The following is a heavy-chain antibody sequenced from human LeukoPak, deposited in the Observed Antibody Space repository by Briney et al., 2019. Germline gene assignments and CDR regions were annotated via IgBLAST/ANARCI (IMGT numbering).Heavy chain of an antibody. V-gene: IGHV3-11*06. Sequence: GGSLRLSCAASGFSFSDNYMSWIRQAPGKGLEWVSYISNSGSYTNYPDSVKGRFTISRDNAKNSLHLQMNTLRAEDTAVYYCASLDYWGQGTPVTVSS. CDR3: ASLDY. J-gene: IGHJ4*02. CDR1: GFSFSDNY. CDR2: ISNSGSYT.